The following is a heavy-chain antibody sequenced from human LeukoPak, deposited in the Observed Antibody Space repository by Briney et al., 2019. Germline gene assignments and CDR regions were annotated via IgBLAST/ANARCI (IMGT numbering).Heavy chain of an antibody. CDR1: GYTFTNYY. CDR3: ATGPNCGGDCYDY. Sequence: ASVKVSCKASGYTFTNYYMHWVRQAPGQGLEWMGIIDPSGGSTTYSQKFQGRVTMTRDTSTSTVYMDLSGLRSEDTAVYYCATGPNCGGDCYDYWGQGTLVTVSS. CDR2: IDPSGGST. D-gene: IGHD2-21*01. J-gene: IGHJ4*02. V-gene: IGHV1-46*01.